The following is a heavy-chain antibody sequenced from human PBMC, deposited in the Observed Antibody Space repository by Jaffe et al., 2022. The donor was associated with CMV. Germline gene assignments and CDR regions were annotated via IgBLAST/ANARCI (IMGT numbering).Heavy chain of an antibody. CDR3: ARDGGGKWFDP. V-gene: IGHV3-21*02. D-gene: IGHD3-16*01. CDR2: ISGSTTYI. J-gene: IGHJ5*02. CDR1: GFTFSTYS. Sequence: EMQLVESGGGLVKPGGSLRLSCAASGFTFSTYSMNWVRQAPGKGLEWVSSISGSTTYIYYSDSVKGRFTISRDNAKNSLYLQMNSLRAEDTAVYYCARDGGGKWFDPWGQGTLVTVSS.